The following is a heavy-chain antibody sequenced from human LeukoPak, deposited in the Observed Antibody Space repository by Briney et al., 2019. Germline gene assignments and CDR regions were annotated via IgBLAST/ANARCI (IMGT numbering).Heavy chain of an antibody. Sequence: PGRSLRLSCAASGFTFSSYGMHWVRRAPGKGLEWVAVIWYDGSNKYYADSVKGRFTISRDNSKNTLYLQMNSLRAEDTAVYYCARSPSSSSWPYYYYYYGMDVWGQGTTVTVSS. CDR1: GFTFSSYG. V-gene: IGHV3-33*01. CDR2: IWYDGSNK. J-gene: IGHJ6*02. D-gene: IGHD6-13*01. CDR3: ARSPSSSSWPYYYYYYGMDV.